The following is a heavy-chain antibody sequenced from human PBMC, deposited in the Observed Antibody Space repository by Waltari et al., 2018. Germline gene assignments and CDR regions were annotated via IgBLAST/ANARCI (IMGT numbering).Heavy chain of an antibody. CDR3: ARLGPQTRVAARTYYYYYMDV. J-gene: IGHJ6*03. D-gene: IGHD6-6*01. Sequence: QVQLQQWGAGLLKPSETLSLTCAVYGGSFSGYYWSWIRQPPGTGPEWIGEINHSGSTNYTPSLKSRVTISVDTSKNQFSLKLSSVTAADTAVYYCARLGPQTRVAARTYYYYYMDVWGKGTTVTVSS. CDR2: INHSGST. V-gene: IGHV4-34*01. CDR1: GGSFSGYY.